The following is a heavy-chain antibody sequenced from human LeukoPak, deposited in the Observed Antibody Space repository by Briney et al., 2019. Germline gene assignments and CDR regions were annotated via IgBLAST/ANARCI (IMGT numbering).Heavy chain of an antibody. CDR2: IYTNGGA. J-gene: IGHJ4*02. CDR1: GGSVTSGNY. Sequence: SETLSLTCTVSGGSVTSGNYWNWIRQPAGQGLEWIGRIYTNGGASYNPSLKSRVTISIDASKNQFSLKLSSVTAADTAVYYCARSAQDTIFGVVILATSIDYWGQGTLVTVSS. CDR3: ARSAQDTIFGVVILATSIDY. V-gene: IGHV4-61*02. D-gene: IGHD3-3*01.